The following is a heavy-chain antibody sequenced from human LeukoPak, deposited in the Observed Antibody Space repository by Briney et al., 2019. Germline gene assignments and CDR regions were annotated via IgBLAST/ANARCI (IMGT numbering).Heavy chain of an antibody. CDR3: ARTHLYYDSSGYYQADDAFDI. V-gene: IGHV1-2*02. CDR2: INPNSGGT. J-gene: IGHJ3*02. CDR1: GYTFTGHY. D-gene: IGHD3-22*01. Sequence: GASVKVSCKASGYTFTGHYMHWVRQAPGQGLEWMGWINPNSGGTNYAQKFQGRVTMTRDTSISTAYMELSRLRSDDTAVYYCARTHLYYDSSGYYQADDAFDIWGQGTMVTVSS.